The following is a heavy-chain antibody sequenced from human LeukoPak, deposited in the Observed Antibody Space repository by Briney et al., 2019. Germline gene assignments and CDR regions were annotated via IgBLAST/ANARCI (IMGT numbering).Heavy chain of an antibody. CDR3: VRGYYAGRGHHFEY. CDR1: GFSFSGYG. CDR2: IWSDGSNK. J-gene: IGHJ4*02. Sequence: GKSLRLSCATSGFSFSGYGMNWVRQAPGKGLEWVTVIWSDGSNKYYADSVKGRFTISRDNSKNTLYLQMNSLRAEDTAVYYCVRGYYAGRGHHFEYWGQGTLVTVSS. D-gene: IGHD3-22*01. V-gene: IGHV3-33*01.